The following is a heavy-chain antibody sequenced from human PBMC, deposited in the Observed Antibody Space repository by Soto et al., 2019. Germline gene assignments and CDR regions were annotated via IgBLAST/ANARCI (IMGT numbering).Heavy chain of an antibody. V-gene: IGHV1-69*13. D-gene: IGHD6-13*01. J-gene: IGHJ5*02. CDR3: ARVVAAAGNSWFDP. CDR2: IIPIFGTA. CDR1: GGTFSSYA. Sequence: ASVKVSCKASGGTFSSYAISWVRQAPGQGLEWMGGIIPIFGTANYAQKFQGRVTITADESTSTAYMELSSLRSEDTAVYYCARVVAAAGNSWFDPWGQGTLVTVS.